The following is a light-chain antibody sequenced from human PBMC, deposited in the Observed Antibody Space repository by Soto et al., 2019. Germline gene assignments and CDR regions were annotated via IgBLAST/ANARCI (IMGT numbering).Light chain of an antibody. CDR3: QQYNNWPSIT. CDR2: GAS. Sequence: EIVMTQSPATLSVSPGERATLSCRASQSARSNLAWYQQKPGQAPRLLIYGASTRATGIPARFSGSGSGTQFTLIISSLQSEDFAVYYCQQYNNWPSITFGQGTRLEMK. CDR1: QSARSN. J-gene: IGKJ5*01. V-gene: IGKV3-15*01.